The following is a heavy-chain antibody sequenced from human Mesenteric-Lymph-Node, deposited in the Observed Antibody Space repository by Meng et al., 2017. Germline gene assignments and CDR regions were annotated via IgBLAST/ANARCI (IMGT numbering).Heavy chain of an antibody. CDR2: VVYSGTT. D-gene: IGHD1-14*01. CDR1: GGSISSRSYY. Sequence: QLQVQEAGPGLVKPSETLPLTCTVSGGSISSRSYYWAWIRQPPGEGLEWIGSVVYSGTTYYTSSLKSRVSISVDTSKNQFSLKLSSVTAADTAVYYCARHHHSPTFDYWGQGTLVTVSS. J-gene: IGHJ4*02. V-gene: IGHV4-39*01. CDR3: ARHHHSPTFDY.